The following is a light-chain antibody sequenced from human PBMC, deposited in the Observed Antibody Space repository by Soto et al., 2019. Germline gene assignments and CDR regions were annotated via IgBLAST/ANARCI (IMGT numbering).Light chain of an antibody. V-gene: IGKV3-11*01. Sequence: EIVLTQSPATLSLSPGERATLSCRASQSVRTYLAWYQHKPGQAPRLLIYAASNRATGIPARFSSSGSGTDFTLTISSLEPEDFAVYYCQQRSDWPPITFGQGTRLEIK. CDR2: AAS. CDR1: QSVRTY. J-gene: IGKJ5*01. CDR3: QQRSDWPPIT.